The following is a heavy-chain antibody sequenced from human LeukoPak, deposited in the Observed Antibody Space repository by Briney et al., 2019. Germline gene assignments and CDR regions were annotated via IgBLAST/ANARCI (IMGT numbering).Heavy chain of an antibody. CDR3: ARVGHIVVVTAIKFDY. CDR2: ISSSSSTI. D-gene: IGHD2-21*02. Sequence: GGSLRLSCAASGFTFSSYSMNRVRQAPGKGLEWVSHISSSSSTIYYADSVKGRFTISRDNAKNSLYLQMNSLRAEDTAVYYCARVGHIVVVTAIKFDYWGQGTLVTVSS. V-gene: IGHV3-48*04. CDR1: GFTFSSYS. J-gene: IGHJ4*02.